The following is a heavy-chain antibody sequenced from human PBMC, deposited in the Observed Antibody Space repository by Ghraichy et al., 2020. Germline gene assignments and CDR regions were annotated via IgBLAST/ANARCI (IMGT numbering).Heavy chain of an antibody. D-gene: IGHD4-17*01. CDR2: ISSTSRTI. CDR3: ARDRPGAPLTVTTIDY. J-gene: IGHJ4*02. Sequence: GGSLRLSCAASGFTFSSYSMNWVRQAPGKGLEWVSFISSTSRTIYYADSVKGRFTISRDNAKNSLYLQMNSLRDEDTAVYYCARDRPGAPLTVTTIDYWGQGTLVTVSS. CDR1: GFTFSSYS. V-gene: IGHV3-48*02.